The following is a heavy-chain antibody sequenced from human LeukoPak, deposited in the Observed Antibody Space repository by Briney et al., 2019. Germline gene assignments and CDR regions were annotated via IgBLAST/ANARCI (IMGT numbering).Heavy chain of an antibody. Sequence: ASVKVSCKASGYTFTSYYMHWVRQAPGQGLEWMGIINPSGGSTSYAQKLQGRVTMTRDTSTSTVYMELSSLRSEDTAVYYCAKVGAIAQGDYDILTGYPVELYGMDVWGQGTTVTVSS. CDR1: GYTFTSYY. CDR3: AKVGAIAQGDYDILTGYPVELYGMDV. D-gene: IGHD3-9*01. J-gene: IGHJ6*02. CDR2: INPSGGST. V-gene: IGHV1-46*01.